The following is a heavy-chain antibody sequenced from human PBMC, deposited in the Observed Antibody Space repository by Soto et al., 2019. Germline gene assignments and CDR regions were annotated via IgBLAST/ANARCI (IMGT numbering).Heavy chain of an antibody. J-gene: IGHJ4*02. V-gene: IGHV6-1*01. Sequence: SQALSLTCVGPGNYVSTNSAGWNWIRQSPSRGLEWLGRTYCRSKWNNDYAASVNSRITVNPDTSKNQFSLHLNSVTPEGTAVDYCARNSWNAPPPFDFWGQGRQVTVSS. D-gene: IGHD1-1*01. CDR2: TYCRSKWNN. CDR1: GNYVSTNSAG. CDR3: ARNSWNAPPPFDF.